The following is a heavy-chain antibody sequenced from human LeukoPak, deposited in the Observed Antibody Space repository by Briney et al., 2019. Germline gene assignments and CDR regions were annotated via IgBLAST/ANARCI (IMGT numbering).Heavy chain of an antibody. CDR3: ARGFGWTYYTDGFDI. V-gene: IGHV4-34*01. CDR2: IYHSERI. Sequence: SETLSLTCALYLGSFSASHWTWIRDPPGPGVEWIGEIYHSERINYTPSTTSRVVISVDKSKHQFSLRLNSVAPADTAVYYCARGFGWTYYTDGFDIWGQGTLVTVSS. CDR1: LGSFSASH. D-gene: IGHD1-26*01. J-gene: IGHJ3*02.